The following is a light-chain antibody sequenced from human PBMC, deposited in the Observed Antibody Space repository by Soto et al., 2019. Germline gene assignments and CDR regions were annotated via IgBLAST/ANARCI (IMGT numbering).Light chain of an antibody. CDR3: QQYAGSSWT. CDR2: DAS. V-gene: IGKV1-5*01. CDR1: QSISSW. Sequence: QLPQSPSRLSASVRDRVTITCRASQSISSWLAWYQQKPGKAPKLLIYDASSLEGGVPSRFSGSGSGTNFTLTIIRLEPEDFAVYYCQQYAGSSWTFGQGTKVDIK. J-gene: IGKJ1*01.